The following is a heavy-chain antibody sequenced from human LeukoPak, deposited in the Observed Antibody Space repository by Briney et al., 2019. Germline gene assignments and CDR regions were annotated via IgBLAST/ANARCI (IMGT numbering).Heavy chain of an antibody. CDR3: ARDGSGPIDY. CDR2: ISGSGGST. Sequence: GGSLRLSCAASGLTFSSYAMSWLRQAPGKGLEWVSAISGSGGSTYYADSVKGRFTISRDNSKNTLYLQMNSLRAEDTALYYCARDGSGPIDYWSQGTLVTVSS. V-gene: IGHV3-23*01. J-gene: IGHJ4*02. CDR1: GLTFSSYA. D-gene: IGHD2-15*01.